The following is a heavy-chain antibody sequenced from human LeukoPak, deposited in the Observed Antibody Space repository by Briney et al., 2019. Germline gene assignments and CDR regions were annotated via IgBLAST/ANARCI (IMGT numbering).Heavy chain of an antibody. D-gene: IGHD5-12*01. CDR1: GGSFSGYY. CDR3: ARGGLRGVYYFDY. Sequence: SETLSLTCAVYGGSFSGYYWSWIRQPPGKGLEWIGEINHSGSTNYNPSLKSRVTISVDTSKNQFSLKLSSVTAADTAVYYCARGGLRGVYYFDYWGQGTPVTVSS. V-gene: IGHV4-34*01. CDR2: INHSGST. J-gene: IGHJ4*02.